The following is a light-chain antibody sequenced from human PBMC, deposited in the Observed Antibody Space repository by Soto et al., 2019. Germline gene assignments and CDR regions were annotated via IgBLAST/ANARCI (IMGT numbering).Light chain of an antibody. V-gene: IGLV2-11*01. CDR2: DVS. CDR1: RSDVGGYNF. Sequence: QSALTKPRSVSGSPGQSVTISCTGTRSDVGGYNFVSWYQHHPGKAPKLMIYDVSKRPSGVPDRFSGSKSCNTASLTISGLQAEDESDYYCCSYAGSYTYVFGTGTKLTVL. J-gene: IGLJ1*01. CDR3: CSYAGSYTYV.